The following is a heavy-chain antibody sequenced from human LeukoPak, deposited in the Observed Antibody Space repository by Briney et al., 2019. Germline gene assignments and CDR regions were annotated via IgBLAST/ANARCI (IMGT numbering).Heavy chain of an antibody. D-gene: IGHD6-19*01. Sequence: GGSLRPSCAASGFTFSSYSMNWVRQAPGKGLEWVSSISSSSSYIYYADSVKGRFTISRDNAKNSLYLQMNSLRAEDTAVYYCAREGTVSSGFDYWGQGTLVTVSS. CDR3: AREGTVSSGFDY. CDR2: ISSSSSYI. V-gene: IGHV3-21*01. J-gene: IGHJ4*02. CDR1: GFTFSSYS.